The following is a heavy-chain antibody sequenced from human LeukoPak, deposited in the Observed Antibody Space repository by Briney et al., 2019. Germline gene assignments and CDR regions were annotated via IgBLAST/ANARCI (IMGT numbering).Heavy chain of an antibody. CDR2: ISAYNGNT. D-gene: IGHD4-17*01. CDR1: GYTFTSYG. J-gene: IGHJ4*02. CDR3: AIECPDYGAYPEALVY. V-gene: IGHV1-18*01. Sequence: GGSVKVSCKASGYTFTSYGISWVRQAPGQGLEWMGWISAYNGNTNYAQKLQGRVTMTTDTSTSTAYMELRSLRSDDTAVYYCAIECPDYGAYPEALVYWGQGTLVTVSS.